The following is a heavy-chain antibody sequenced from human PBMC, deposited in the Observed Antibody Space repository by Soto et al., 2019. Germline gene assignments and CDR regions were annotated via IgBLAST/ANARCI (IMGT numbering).Heavy chain of an antibody. CDR3: ARDLELDHFDY. Sequence: PSETLSLTCTVAGSSSSSYYCSWIRQPPGKGLEWIGYVYYSGSTNYNPSLKSRVTISVDTSKNQFSLKLSSVTAADTAVYYCARDLELDHFDYWGQGTLVTVSS. CDR1: GSSSSSYY. D-gene: IGHD1-26*01. CDR2: VYYSGST. V-gene: IGHV4-59*01. J-gene: IGHJ4*02.